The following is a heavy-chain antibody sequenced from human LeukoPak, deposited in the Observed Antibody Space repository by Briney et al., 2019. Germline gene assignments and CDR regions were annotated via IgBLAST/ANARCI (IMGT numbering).Heavy chain of an antibody. CDR3: AKDRVSFSGSYPDY. Sequence: PGGSLRLSCAASGFTFSNYGIHCVRQAPGKGLQWVAFIRYDGGNKYYADSVKGRFTISRDNSKNTLSLQMSSLRADDTAVYYCAKDRVSFSGSYPDYWGQGTLVTVSS. CDR1: GFTFSNYG. D-gene: IGHD1-26*01. V-gene: IGHV3-30*02. CDR2: IRYDGGNK. J-gene: IGHJ4*02.